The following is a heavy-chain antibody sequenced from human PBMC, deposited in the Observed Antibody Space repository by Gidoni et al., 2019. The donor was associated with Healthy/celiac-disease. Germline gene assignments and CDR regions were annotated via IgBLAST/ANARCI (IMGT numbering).Heavy chain of an antibody. CDR2: ISSSSSYI. Sequence: EVQLVESGGGLVKPGGSLRLSCAASGFTFSSYSMNWVRQAPGKGLEWVSSISSSSSYIYYADSVKGRFTISRDNAKNSLYLQMNSLRAEDTAVYYCASANFDWFVADIDYWGQGTLVTVSS. V-gene: IGHV3-21*01. J-gene: IGHJ4*02. D-gene: IGHD3-9*01. CDR1: GFTFSSYS. CDR3: ASANFDWFVADIDY.